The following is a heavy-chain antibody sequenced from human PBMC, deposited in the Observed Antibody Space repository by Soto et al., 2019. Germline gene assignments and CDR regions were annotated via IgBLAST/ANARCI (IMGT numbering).Heavy chain of an antibody. Sequence: PSETLSLTCAVYAGSFSHYYWNWIRQSPGKGLERIGKIKHSGSSNYNPSLRSRVSISVDMSKNQFSLRLTSVTAADTAVYYCARGGSSDWQVVLDIWGQGTMVTVSS. CDR3: ARGGSSDWQVVLDI. J-gene: IGHJ3*02. D-gene: IGHD6-19*01. V-gene: IGHV4-34*01. CDR2: IKHSGSS. CDR1: AGSFSHYY.